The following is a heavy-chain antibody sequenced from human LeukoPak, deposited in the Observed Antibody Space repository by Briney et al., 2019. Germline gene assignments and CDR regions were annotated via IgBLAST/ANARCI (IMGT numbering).Heavy chain of an antibody. Sequence: ASVKVSCKASGYTFTSYYMHWVRQAPGQGLEWMGIINPSGGSTSYAQKFRGRVTMTRDTSTSTVYMELSSLRSEDTAVYYCVRQIVGATFGFDYWGQGTLVTVSS. D-gene: IGHD1-26*01. CDR3: VRQIVGATFGFDY. V-gene: IGHV1-46*01. CDR2: INPSGGST. J-gene: IGHJ4*02. CDR1: GYTFTSYY.